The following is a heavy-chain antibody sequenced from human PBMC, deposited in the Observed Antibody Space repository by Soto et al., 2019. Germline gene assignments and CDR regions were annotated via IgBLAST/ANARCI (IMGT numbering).Heavy chain of an antibody. CDR3: ARIGYSSSSNDC. D-gene: IGHD6-6*01. Sequence: EFQLVESGGGLVQPGGSLRLSCATSGFTFSNYWMTWVRQAPGKGLEWLANIKQDGSQTYYMDSVKGRFTVSRDNAKNSVYLQMNSLRAEDTAVYYCARIGYSSSSNDCWGQGTLVTVSS. CDR2: IKQDGSQT. CDR1: GFTFSNYW. J-gene: IGHJ4*02. V-gene: IGHV3-7*05.